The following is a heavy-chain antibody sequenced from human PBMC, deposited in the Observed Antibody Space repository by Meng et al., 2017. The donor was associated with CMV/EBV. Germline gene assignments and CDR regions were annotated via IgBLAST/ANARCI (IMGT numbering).Heavy chain of an antibody. CDR2: IYYSGST. D-gene: IGHD6-13*01. J-gene: IGHJ4*02. CDR3: ARAQYSSSCDY. Sequence: QPPASAPGLVMPSQTLSLTCTASGGSLSSGDYYWSWIRQPPGKGLEWIGYIYYSGSTYYNPSLKSRVTISVDTSKNQFSLKLSSVTAADTAVYYCARAQYSSSCDYWGQGTLVTVSS. V-gene: IGHV4-30-4*08. CDR1: GGSLSSGDYY.